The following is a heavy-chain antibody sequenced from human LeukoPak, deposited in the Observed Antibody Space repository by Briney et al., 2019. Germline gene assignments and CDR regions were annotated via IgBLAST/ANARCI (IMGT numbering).Heavy chain of an antibody. D-gene: IGHD2-2*01. J-gene: IGHJ4*02. V-gene: IGHV4-38-2*02. Sequence: PSETLSLTCAVSGYSISSGYYWGWIRQPPGKGLEWIGSIYHSGSTYYNPSLKSRVTISVDTSKNQFSLKLSSVTAADTAVYYCARDPDCSSTSCYPRWGQGTLVTVSS. CDR3: ARDPDCSSTSCYPR. CDR2: IYHSGST. CDR1: GYSISSGYY.